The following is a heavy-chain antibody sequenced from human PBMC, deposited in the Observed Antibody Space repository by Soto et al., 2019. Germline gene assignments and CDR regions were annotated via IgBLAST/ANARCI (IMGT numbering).Heavy chain of an antibody. Sequence: ITLKESGPTLVKATQTLTLSCSFSGFSLRNTEERVSWIRQPPGKALEWLGIIYWDDEKRYSPSVKSRLTITKDTSKTHVVLMMTTLDPMKTGRYYGAHRRYKLNDWDCFASWGKGTLVTVSS. CDR2: IYWDDEK. CDR1: GFSLRNTEER. V-gene: IGHV2-5*02. CDR3: AHRRYKLNDWDCFAS. D-gene: IGHD1-20*01. J-gene: IGHJ5*01.